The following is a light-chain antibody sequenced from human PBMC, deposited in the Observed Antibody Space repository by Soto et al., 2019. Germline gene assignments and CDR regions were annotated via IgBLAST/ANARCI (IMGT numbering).Light chain of an antibody. CDR1: QSLTSN. CDR3: QQSYSTPRT. J-gene: IGKJ2*01. CDR2: DTS. V-gene: IGKV3-15*01. Sequence: EIILTQSPATLYVSPGERATLSCRASQSLTSNLAWYQQRPGQAPRLLIYDTSTRATDIPARFSGSGSGTEFTLTIASLQSEDFAVYYCQQSYSTPRTFGQGTKLEIK.